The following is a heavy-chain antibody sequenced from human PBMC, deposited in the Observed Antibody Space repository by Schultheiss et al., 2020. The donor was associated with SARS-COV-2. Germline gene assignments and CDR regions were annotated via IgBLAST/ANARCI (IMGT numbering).Heavy chain of an antibody. V-gene: IGHV1-2*02. CDR1: GYTFTGYY. D-gene: IGHD3-10*01. CDR3: AAKGRITYYGMDV. Sequence: ASVKVSCKASGYTFTGYYMHWVRQAPGQGLEWMGWINPNSGGTNYAQKFQGRVTMTTDTSTSTAYMELSSLRSEDTAVYYCAAKGRITYYGMDVWGQGTTVTVSS. J-gene: IGHJ6*02. CDR2: INPNSGGT.